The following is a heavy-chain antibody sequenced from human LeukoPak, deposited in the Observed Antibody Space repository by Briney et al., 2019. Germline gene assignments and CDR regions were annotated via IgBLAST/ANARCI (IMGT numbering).Heavy chain of an antibody. CDR3: MGTTYCGGDCYSGYYFDY. CDR1: GFTFSSYS. J-gene: IGHJ4*02. Sequence: GSLRLSCAASGFTFSSYSMNWVRQPPGKGQEWIGSIYYSGSTYYNPSLKSRVTISVDTSKNQSSLKLSSVTAADTAVYYCMGTTYCGGDCYSGYYFDYWGQGTLVTVSS. D-gene: IGHD2-21*02. V-gene: IGHV4-39*07. CDR2: IYYSGST.